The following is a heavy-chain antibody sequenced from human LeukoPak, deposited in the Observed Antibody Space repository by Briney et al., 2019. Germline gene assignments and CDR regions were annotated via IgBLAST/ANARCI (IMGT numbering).Heavy chain of an antibody. CDR1: GFTFSSYA. CDR2: ISSNGGST. D-gene: IGHD3-9*01. Sequence: PGGSLRLSCSASGFTFSSYAMHWVRQAPGKGLEYVSAISSNGGSTYYADSVKGRFTISRDNSKNTLYLHMSSLRAEDTAVYYCVKDADYDILTGYYTPDYWGQGTLVTVSS. J-gene: IGHJ4*02. CDR3: VKDADYDILTGYYTPDY. V-gene: IGHV3-64D*06.